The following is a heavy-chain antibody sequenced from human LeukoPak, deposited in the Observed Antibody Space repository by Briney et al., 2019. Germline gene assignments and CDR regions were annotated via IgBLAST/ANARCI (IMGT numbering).Heavy chain of an antibody. CDR2: ISSSSSYT. Sequence: PGGSLRLSCAASGFTFSDCYMSWIRQAPGKGLEWVSYISSSSSYTNYADSVKGRFSISRDNAKNSLYLQMNSLRAEDTAVYYCARAVAGTLIYFDYWGQGTLVTVSS. V-gene: IGHV3-11*06. D-gene: IGHD6-19*01. CDR1: GFTFSDCY. CDR3: ARAVAGTLIYFDY. J-gene: IGHJ4*02.